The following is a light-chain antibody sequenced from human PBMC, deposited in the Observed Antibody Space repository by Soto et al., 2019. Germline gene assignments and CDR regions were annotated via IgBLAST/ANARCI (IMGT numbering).Light chain of an antibody. CDR1: QNIDSY. CDR3: QQHASYPRD. J-gene: IGKJ1*01. V-gene: IGKV1-39*01. Sequence: DIQLTQSPSSLSASVGDRDTITCRASQNIDSYLNWYQQRPGKAPKLLIHDASSLQSGVPSRFSGSGSGSDFALTISSLQPEDFATYYCQQHASYPRDFGQGTKVDIK. CDR2: DAS.